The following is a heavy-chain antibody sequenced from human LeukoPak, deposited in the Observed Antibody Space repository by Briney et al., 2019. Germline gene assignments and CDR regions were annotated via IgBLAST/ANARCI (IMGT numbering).Heavy chain of an antibody. D-gene: IGHD3-10*01. CDR2: IYYSGST. J-gene: IGHJ6*03. CDR3: ARVYGSGSYYNGYYYYYMDV. V-gene: IGHV4-34*01. Sequence: PSETLSLTCAVFGGFFDGYYWTWIRQSPEKGLGWLANIYYSGSTYYNPSLKSRVTISVDTSKNQFSLKLSSVTAADTAVYYCARVYGSGSYYNGYYYYYMDVWGKGTTVTISS. CDR1: GGFFDGYY.